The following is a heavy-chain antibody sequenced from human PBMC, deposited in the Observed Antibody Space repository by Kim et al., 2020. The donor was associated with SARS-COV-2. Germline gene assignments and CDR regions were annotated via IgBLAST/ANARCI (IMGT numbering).Heavy chain of an antibody. CDR3: ARVPRAIVVVPAAHGWFDP. J-gene: IGHJ5*02. V-gene: IGHV1-18*04. Sequence: ASVKVSCKASGYTFTSYGISWVRQAPGQGLEWMGWISAYNGNTNYAQKLQGRVTMTTDTSTSTAYMELRSLRSDDTAVYYCARVPRAIVVVPAAHGWFDPWGQGTLVTVSS. CDR2: ISAYNGNT. CDR1: GYTFTSYG. D-gene: IGHD2-2*01.